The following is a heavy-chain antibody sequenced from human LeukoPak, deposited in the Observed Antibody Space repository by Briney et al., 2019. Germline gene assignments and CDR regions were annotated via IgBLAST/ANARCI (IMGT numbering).Heavy chain of an antibody. J-gene: IGHJ4*02. Sequence: GESLKISCEVSGYSFSDYWIGWVRQMPGKGLEWMGIIYPGDSDTRYSPSFQGQVTISADKSISTAYLQWSSLKASDTAMYYCARQAYDSSASLDYWGQGTLVTVSS. CDR1: GYSFSDYW. CDR3: ARQAYDSSASLDY. D-gene: IGHD3-22*01. CDR2: IYPGDSDT. V-gene: IGHV5-51*01.